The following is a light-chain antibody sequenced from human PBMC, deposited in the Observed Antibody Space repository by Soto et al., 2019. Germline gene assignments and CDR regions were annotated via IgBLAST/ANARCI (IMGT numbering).Light chain of an antibody. V-gene: IGLV2-14*01. CDR3: SSYTASSTYV. Sequence: QSVLTQPASVSGSPGQSITISCTGTSSDVGYYNYVSWFQEPPGKAPKLMIYEVSNRPSGVANRFSGSKSGNTASLTISGLQAEDEADYYCSSYTASSTYVFGTGTKVTVL. CDR2: EVS. CDR1: SSDVGYYNY. J-gene: IGLJ1*01.